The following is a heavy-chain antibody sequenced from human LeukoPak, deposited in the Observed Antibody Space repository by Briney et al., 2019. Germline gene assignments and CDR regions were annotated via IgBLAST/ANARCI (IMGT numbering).Heavy chain of an antibody. Sequence: GGSLRLSCAASRFTFSSYGMHWVRQAPGKGLEWVAVIWYDGSNKYYADPVKGRFTISRDNSKNTLYLQMNSLGAEDTAVYYCARDSYGGEYGSGSYSYWGQGTLVTVSS. V-gene: IGHV3-33*01. CDR3: ARDSYGGEYGSGSYSY. CDR2: IWYDGSNK. D-gene: IGHD3-10*01. CDR1: RFTFSSYG. J-gene: IGHJ4*02.